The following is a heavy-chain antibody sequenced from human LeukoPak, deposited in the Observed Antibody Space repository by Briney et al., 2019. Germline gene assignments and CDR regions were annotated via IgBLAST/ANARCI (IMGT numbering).Heavy chain of an antibody. V-gene: IGHV3-15*01. Sequence: GGSLRLPCAASGFTFSNARMRWVRQAPGRGREWVGRIKRKGDDGTIDYAAPVKGRLSISRDDSKKTLYLQMKSLKSEDTAVYYCTAGTGRSDFDYWSQGTLVTVSS. D-gene: IGHD3/OR15-3a*01. J-gene: IGHJ4*02. CDR3: TAGTGRSDFDY. CDR2: IKRKGDDGTI. CDR1: GFTFSNAR.